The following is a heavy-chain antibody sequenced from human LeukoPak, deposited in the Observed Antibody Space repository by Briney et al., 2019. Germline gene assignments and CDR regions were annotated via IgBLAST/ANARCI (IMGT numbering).Heavy chain of an antibody. CDR2: IYYSGST. CDR1: GGSFSGYY. V-gene: IGHV4-59*01. CDR3: ASTVLRWGSGWYLPDY. J-gene: IGHJ4*02. Sequence: SETLSLTCAVYGGSFSGYYWSWIRQPPGKGLEWIGYIYYSGSTNYNPSLKSRVTISVDTSKNQFSLKLSSVTAADTAVYYCASTVLRWGSGWYLPDYWGQGTLVTVSS. D-gene: IGHD6-19*01.